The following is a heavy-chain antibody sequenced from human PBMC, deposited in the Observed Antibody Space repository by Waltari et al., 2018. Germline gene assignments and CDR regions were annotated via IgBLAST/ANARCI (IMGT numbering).Heavy chain of an antibody. CDR2: ISGSGEST. Sequence: EVQLLESGGGLVQPGGSLRLSCEASGFPFTTYAMNWVRQAPGKGTEWVSAISGSGESTYNADSVKGWFCISRDNPKNTLYRQMSSLRAEDTAVYYCAKGTNMVITHSYFDCWGQGILVTVSS. J-gene: IGHJ4*02. CDR3: AKGTNMVITHSYFDC. V-gene: IGHV3-23*01. D-gene: IGHD2-21*01. CDR1: GFPFTTYA.